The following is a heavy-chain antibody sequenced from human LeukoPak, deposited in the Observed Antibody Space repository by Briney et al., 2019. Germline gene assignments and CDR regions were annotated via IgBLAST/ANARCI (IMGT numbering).Heavy chain of an antibody. CDR1: GFTFISYA. V-gene: IGHV3-23*01. J-gene: IGHJ4*02. Sequence: GGSLTLSCAASGFTFISYAMSWVRQAPGQGLEWLSAISGSGGSTYYADSVKGRFTISRDNSKNTLYLQMNSLRAEDTAVYYCAKDLQRYYYDSSGYLNWGQGTLVTVSS. CDR3: AKDLQRYYYDSSGYLN. D-gene: IGHD3-22*01. CDR2: ISGSGGST.